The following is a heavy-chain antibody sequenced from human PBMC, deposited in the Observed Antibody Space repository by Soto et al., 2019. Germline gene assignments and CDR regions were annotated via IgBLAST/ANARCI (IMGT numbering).Heavy chain of an antibody. V-gene: IGHV3-66*01. D-gene: IGHD3-16*01. J-gene: IGHJ4*02. Sequence: EVRLVESGGGLVQPRGSLRLSCAASGVTVGNNYMSWVRQAPGKGLEWVSVTYSGGDTRYADYVKSRFTMSRDSTKNTVYLQMDSLRAEDTALYFCARNVPLTALGYWDQGSLVTVSS. CDR3: ARNVPLTALGY. CDR1: GVTVGNNY. CDR2: TYSGGDT.